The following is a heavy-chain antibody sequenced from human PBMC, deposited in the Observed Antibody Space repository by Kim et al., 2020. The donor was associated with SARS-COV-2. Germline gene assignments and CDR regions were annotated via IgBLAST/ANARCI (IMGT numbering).Heavy chain of an antibody. CDR3: AKDLKSGGYYYYYGMDV. J-gene: IGHJ6*02. Sequence: GGSLRLSCAASGFNFGIYGMHWVRQAPGKGLEWVAFLSYDGSSQAYGDSVKGRLTISRDNSKNTLYLQLNSLRPEDTAVYYCAKDLKSGGYYYYYGMDVWGQGTTLTVSS. CDR1: GFNFGIYG. D-gene: IGHD1-26*01. CDR2: LSYDGSSQ. V-gene: IGHV3-30*18.